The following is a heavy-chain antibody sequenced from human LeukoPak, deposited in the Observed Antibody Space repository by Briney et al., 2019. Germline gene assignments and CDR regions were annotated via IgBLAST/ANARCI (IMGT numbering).Heavy chain of an antibody. CDR1: GYSFTTYG. CDR2: ISAYNGNT. D-gene: IGHD6-6*01. J-gene: IGHJ5*02. Sequence: GASVKVSCKASGYSFTTYGVNWMRQAPGQGLEWMGWISAYNGNTKYAQKFQGRVTMTTDTSTSTAYLELRSLRSDDTAVYYCARDSVAVRPGWFDPWGQGTLVTVSS. V-gene: IGHV1-18*01. CDR3: ARDSVAVRPGWFDP.